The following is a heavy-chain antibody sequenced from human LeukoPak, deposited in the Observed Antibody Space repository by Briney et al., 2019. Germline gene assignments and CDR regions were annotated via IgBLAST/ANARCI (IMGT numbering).Heavy chain of an antibody. CDR2: SYYTGGT. CDR1: GASISGSSYY. V-gene: IGHV4-39*07. Sequence: SETLSLTCSVSGASISGSSYYWSWIRQPPGKGLEWISNSYYTGGTYYNPSLRSRVTISVDTSENSFSLTLNSVTAADTAVYYCARAVGSSGSFPFHFWGQGTLVTVSS. D-gene: IGHD1-26*01. J-gene: IGHJ4*02. CDR3: ARAVGSSGSFPFHF.